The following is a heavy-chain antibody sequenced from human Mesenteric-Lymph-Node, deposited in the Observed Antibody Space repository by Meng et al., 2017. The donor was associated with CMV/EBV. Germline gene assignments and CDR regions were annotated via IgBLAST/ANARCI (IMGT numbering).Heavy chain of an antibody. CDR3: ARVTNWGPNNWFDP. J-gene: IGHJ5*02. Sequence: GGSLRLSCAASGFTFSSYSMNWVRQAPGKGLEWVSSISSSSSYIYYADSVKGRFTISRDNAKNSLYLQMNSLRAEDTAVYYCARVTNWGPNNWFDPWGQGTLVTVSS. CDR1: GFTFSSYS. V-gene: IGHV3-21*01. CDR2: ISSSSSYI. D-gene: IGHD7-27*01.